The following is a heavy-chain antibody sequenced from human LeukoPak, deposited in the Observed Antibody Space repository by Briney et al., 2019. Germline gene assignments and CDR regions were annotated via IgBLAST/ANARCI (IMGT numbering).Heavy chain of an antibody. J-gene: IGHJ6*03. V-gene: IGHV3-23*01. CDR1: GFTFSSYA. D-gene: IGHD2-15*01. CDR3: ARGYCSGGNCYIYYYYYYMDV. Sequence: GGSLRLSCAASGFTFSSYAMSWVRQAPGKGLEWVSVISGSGGSTYYADSVKGRFTISRDNSKNTLYLQMNSLRAEDTAVYYCARGYCSGGNCYIYYYYYYMDVWGKGTTVTVSS. CDR2: ISGSGGST.